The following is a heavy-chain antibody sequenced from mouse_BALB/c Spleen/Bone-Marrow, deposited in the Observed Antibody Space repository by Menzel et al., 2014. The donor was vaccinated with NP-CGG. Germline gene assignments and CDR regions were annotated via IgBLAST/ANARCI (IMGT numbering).Heavy chain of an antibody. V-gene: IGHV3-2*02. CDR3: ARDYGYSWFAY. Sequence: EVQLVESGPGLVKPSQSLSLTCSVSGYSITSDYAWNWIRQFPGNKLEWMGYISYSGTTSYNPSLKSRISITRDTSKNQFFLQLNSVTTEDTATYFCARDYGYSWFAYWGQGTLVTVSA. D-gene: IGHD1-2*01. J-gene: IGHJ3*01. CDR2: ISYSGTT. CDR1: GYSITSDYA.